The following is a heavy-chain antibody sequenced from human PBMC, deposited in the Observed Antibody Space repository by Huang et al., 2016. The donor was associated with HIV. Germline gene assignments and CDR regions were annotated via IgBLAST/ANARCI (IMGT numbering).Heavy chain of an antibody. D-gene: IGHD3-22*01. Sequence: EVQLVESGGGLVQPGGSLRLSCAASGFSISSYWMHWVRQAPGKGLVWVSSNNSDGSSTSYADSVKGRFTISRDNAKNTLYLQMNSLRAEDTAVYYCARDPRIQSWLNFFDYWGQGTLVSVSS. CDR3: ARDPRIQSWLNFFDY. V-gene: IGHV3-74*01. J-gene: IGHJ4*02. CDR2: NNSDGSST. CDR1: GFSISSYW.